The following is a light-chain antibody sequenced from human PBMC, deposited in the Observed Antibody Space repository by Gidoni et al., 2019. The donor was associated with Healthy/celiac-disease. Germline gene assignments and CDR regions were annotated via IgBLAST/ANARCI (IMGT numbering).Light chain of an antibody. CDR1: QSVLYSSNNKNY. CDR3: QQYYSTLIT. V-gene: IGKV4-1*01. Sequence: DLVMTQSPDSLAGSLGERATINCKSSQSVLYSSNNKNYLAWYQQKPGQPPKLLIYWASTRESGVPDRFSGSGSGTDFTLTISSLQAEDVAVYYCQQYYSTLITFGGGTKVEIK. CDR2: WAS. J-gene: IGKJ4*01.